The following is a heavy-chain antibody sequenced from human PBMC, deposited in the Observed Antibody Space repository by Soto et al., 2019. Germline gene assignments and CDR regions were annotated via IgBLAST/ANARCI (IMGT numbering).Heavy chain of an antibody. D-gene: IGHD3-3*01. CDR1: GYTFTGYY. J-gene: IGHJ5*02. Sequence: VKVSCKASGYTFTGYYMHWVRQAPGQGLEWMGWINPNSGGTNYAQKFQGWVTMTRDTSISTAYMELSRLRSDDTAVYYCARSYQPYYDFWSGRKNNWFDPWGQGTLVTVSS. V-gene: IGHV1-2*04. CDR3: ARSYQPYYDFWSGRKNNWFDP. CDR2: INPNSGGT.